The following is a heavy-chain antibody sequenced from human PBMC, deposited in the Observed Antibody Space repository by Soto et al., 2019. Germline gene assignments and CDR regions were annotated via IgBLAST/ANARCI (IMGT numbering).Heavy chain of an antibody. D-gene: IGHD3-3*01. V-gene: IGHV3-7*05. CDR2: IKDDGSEK. J-gene: IGHJ6*02. CDR1: EFTFNTYW. CDR3: ARDWGTPGRGSGVGYYYHYGMDV. Sequence: EVQLVESGGGLVQPGGSLRLSCLASEFTFNTYWMNWVRQAPGRGLEWVANIKDDGSEKNYVDSVKGRFTIARDNAKNSLYLQVNRLRGEDTDVYFCARDWGTPGRGSGVGYYYHYGMDVWGQGTTVTVSS.